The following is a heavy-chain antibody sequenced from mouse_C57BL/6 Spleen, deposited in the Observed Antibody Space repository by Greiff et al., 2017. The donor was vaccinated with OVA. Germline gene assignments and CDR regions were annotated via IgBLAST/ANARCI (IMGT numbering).Heavy chain of an antibody. J-gene: IGHJ1*03. CDR1: GYTFTDYY. V-gene: IGHV1-75*01. CDR2: IFPGSGST. CDR3: ARGGITTVPDWYFDV. D-gene: IGHD1-1*01. Sequence: QVQLKQSGPELVKPGASVKISCKASGYTFTDYYINWVKQRPGQGLEWIGWIFPGSGSTYYNEKFKGKATLTVDKSSSTAYMLLSSLTSEDSAVYFCARGGITTVPDWYFDVWGTGTTVTVSS.